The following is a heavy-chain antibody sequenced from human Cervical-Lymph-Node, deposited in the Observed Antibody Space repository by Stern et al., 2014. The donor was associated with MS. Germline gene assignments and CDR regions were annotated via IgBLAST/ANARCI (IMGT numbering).Heavy chain of an antibody. Sequence: QVQLVESGPGLLKPSQTLSLTCTVSGGSFSSGDYYWSWIRQPPGKGLEWIGYIYYSGNTYYNPSLKSRVTISVDTSKNQFSLKLRSVTAADTAVYYCARSMGGNWFDPWGQGTLVTVSS. CDR1: GGSFSSGDYY. CDR3: ARSMGGNWFDP. V-gene: IGHV4-30-4*01. J-gene: IGHJ5*02. CDR2: IYYSGNT. D-gene: IGHD1-26*01.